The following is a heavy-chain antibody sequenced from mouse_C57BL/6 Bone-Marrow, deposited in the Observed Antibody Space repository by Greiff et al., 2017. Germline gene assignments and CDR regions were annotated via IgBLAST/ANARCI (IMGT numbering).Heavy chain of an antibody. Sequence: EVQRVESGGGLVQPKGSLKLSCAASGFSFNTYAMNWVRQAPGKGLEWVARIRSKSNNYATYYADSVKDRFTISRDDSESMLYLQMNNLKTEDTAMYYCVRDGAGTSWFAYWGQGTLVTVSA. D-gene: IGHD4-1*01. CDR2: IRSKSNNYAT. CDR3: VRDGAGTSWFAY. V-gene: IGHV10-1*01. J-gene: IGHJ3*01. CDR1: GFSFNTYA.